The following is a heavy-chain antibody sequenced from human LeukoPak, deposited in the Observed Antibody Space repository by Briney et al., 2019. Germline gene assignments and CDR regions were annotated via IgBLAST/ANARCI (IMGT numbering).Heavy chain of an antibody. CDR2: INHSGST. CDR1: GGSFSGYY. D-gene: IGHD3-10*01. J-gene: IGHJ4*02. V-gene: IGHV4-34*01. Sequence: SETLSLTCAVYGGSFSGYYWSWIRRPPGKGLEWIGEINHSGSTNYNPSLKSRVTISVDTSKNQFSLKLSSVTAADTAVYYGGRERYYYGSGIYYPFDYWGQGALATASS. CDR3: GRERYYYGSGIYYPFDY.